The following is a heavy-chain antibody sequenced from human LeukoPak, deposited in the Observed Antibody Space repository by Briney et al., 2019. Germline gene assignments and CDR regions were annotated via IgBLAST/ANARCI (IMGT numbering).Heavy chain of an antibody. D-gene: IGHD3-22*01. V-gene: IGHV1-69*01. J-gene: IGHJ3*02. CDR1: GGTFSSYA. Sequence: SVKVSCKASGGTFSSYAISWVRQAPGQGLEWMGGIIPIFGTANYAQKFQGRVTITADESTSTAYMELSSLRSEDTAVYYCARSAHTYYYDSGGPNAFDIWGQGTMVTVSS. CDR2: IIPIFGTA. CDR3: ARSAHTYYYDSGGPNAFDI.